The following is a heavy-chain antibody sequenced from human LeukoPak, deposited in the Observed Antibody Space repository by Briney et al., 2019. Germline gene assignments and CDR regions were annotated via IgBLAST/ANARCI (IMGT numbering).Heavy chain of an antibody. CDR2: INHSGST. V-gene: IGHV4-34*01. CDR1: GGSFSGYY. D-gene: IGHD2-8*01. Sequence: PSETLSLTCAVYGGSFSGYYWSWIRQPPGKGLEWIGEINHSGSTNYNPSLKSRVTISVDTSKNQSSLKLSSVTAADTAVYYCARELMSYYYYYYGMDVWGQGTTVTVSS. J-gene: IGHJ6*02. CDR3: ARELMSYYYYYYGMDV.